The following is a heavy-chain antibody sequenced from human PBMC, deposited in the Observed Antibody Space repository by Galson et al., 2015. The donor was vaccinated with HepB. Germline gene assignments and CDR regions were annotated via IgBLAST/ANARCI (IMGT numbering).Heavy chain of an antibody. CDR2: INSDGSST. CDR3: ASGWLDGAFDY. Sequence: SLRLSCAASGFTFSSYWMHWVRQAPGKGLVWVSRINSDGSSTSYADSVKGRFTISRDNAKNTLYLQMNSLRAEDTAVYYCASGWLDGAFDYWGQGTLVTVSS. J-gene: IGHJ4*02. CDR1: GFTFSSYW. V-gene: IGHV3-74*01. D-gene: IGHD6-19*01.